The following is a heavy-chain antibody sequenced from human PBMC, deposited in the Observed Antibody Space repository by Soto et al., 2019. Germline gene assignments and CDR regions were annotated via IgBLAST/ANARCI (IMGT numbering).Heavy chain of an antibody. Sequence: SETLSLTCTVSGGSISDYYWSWIRQPPGKAMESIGHIYYSGSTYYSPSLRSRVTISVDTSKKNFSLKLMSVTAADTAVYYCARLGSLHLSSSWEGWFDPWGQGALVT. CDR1: GGSISDYY. CDR2: IYYSGST. V-gene: IGHV4-59*08. D-gene: IGHD6-13*01. J-gene: IGHJ5*02. CDR3: ARLGSLHLSSSWEGWFDP.